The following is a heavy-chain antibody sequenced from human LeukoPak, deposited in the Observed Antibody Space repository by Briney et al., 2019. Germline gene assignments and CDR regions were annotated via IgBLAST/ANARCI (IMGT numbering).Heavy chain of an antibody. CDR3: AKGSRITIFGVAYFDY. Sequence: GGSLRLSCAASGFTFSSYSMNWVRQAPGKGLEWVSSISSSSSYIYYADSVKGRFTISRDNAKNSLYLQMNSLRAEDTAVYYCAKGSRITIFGVAYFDYWGQGTLATVSS. V-gene: IGHV3-21*04. CDR1: GFTFSSYS. J-gene: IGHJ4*02. CDR2: ISSSSSYI. D-gene: IGHD3-3*01.